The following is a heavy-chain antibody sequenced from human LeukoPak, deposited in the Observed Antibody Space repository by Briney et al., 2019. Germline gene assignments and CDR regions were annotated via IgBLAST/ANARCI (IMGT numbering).Heavy chain of an antibody. J-gene: IGHJ4*02. Sequence: GGSLRLSCAASGFTFSSYGMHWVRQAPGKGLEWVAVIWYDGSNRYYADSVKGRFTISRDNSKNTLYLQMNSLRAEDTAVYYCATLDGYNFDYWGQGTLVTVSS. CDR1: GFTFSSYG. CDR3: ATLDGYNFDY. V-gene: IGHV3-30*02. D-gene: IGHD5-24*01. CDR2: IWYDGSNR.